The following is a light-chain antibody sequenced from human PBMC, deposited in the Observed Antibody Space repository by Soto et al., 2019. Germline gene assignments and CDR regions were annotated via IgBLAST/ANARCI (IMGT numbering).Light chain of an antibody. V-gene: IGKV3-20*01. CDR2: GAS. CDR3: QQYGSSPRT. J-gene: IGKJ2*01. Sequence: EIVLTQSPGTLSLSPGERAALSCRASQSVINNYLAWYQQQPGQAPRLLIFGASSRATGIPDRFSGSGSGTYFTLIISRLEHEDVAVYYCQQYGSSPRTFGQGTKVEIK. CDR1: QSVINNY.